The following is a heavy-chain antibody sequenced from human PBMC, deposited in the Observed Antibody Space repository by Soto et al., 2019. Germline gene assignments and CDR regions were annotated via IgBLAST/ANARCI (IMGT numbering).Heavy chain of an antibody. CDR2: ISKDGSNK. CDR3: ARDNSGWYSFDY. Sequence: QVQLVESGGGVVQPGRSLRLSCAASGFTFSSYAIDWVRQAPGKGLEWVAVISKDGSNKYYADSVKDRFTISRDNSKNTLYLQMNSLRTEYTAAYYCARDNSGWYSFDYWGQGTLVTVSS. D-gene: IGHD6-19*01. V-gene: IGHV3-30-3*01. CDR1: GFTFSSYA. J-gene: IGHJ4*02.